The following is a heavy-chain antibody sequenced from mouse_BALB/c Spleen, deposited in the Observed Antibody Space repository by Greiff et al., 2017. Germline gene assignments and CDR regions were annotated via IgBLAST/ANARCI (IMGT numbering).Heavy chain of an antibody. J-gene: IGHJ4*01. CDR2: ISNGGGST. Sequence: EVHLVESGGGLVQPGGSLKLSCAASGFTFSSYTMSWVRQTPEKRLEWVAYISNGGGSTYYPDTVKGRFTISRDNAKNTLYLQMSSLKSEDTAMYYCASYGNYLYYYAMDYWGQGTSVTVSS. CDR3: ASYGNYLYYYAMDY. CDR1: GFTFSSYT. V-gene: IGHV5-12-2*01. D-gene: IGHD2-1*01.